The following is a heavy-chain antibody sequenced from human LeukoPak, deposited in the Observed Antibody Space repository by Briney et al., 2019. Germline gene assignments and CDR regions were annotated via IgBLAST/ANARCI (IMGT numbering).Heavy chain of an antibody. D-gene: IGHD3-16*01. CDR2: ISSNGVNT. Sequence: GGSLRLSCSASGFSFSSYTMHWVSQAPGKGLEYVSGISSNGVNTYYPDSVKGRFTISRDNSKNTLYLQMSSLRPEDTAVYSCVKGDVYTSSGLDYWGQGTLVSVSS. J-gene: IGHJ4*02. CDR3: VKGDVYTSSGLDY. CDR1: GFSFSSYT. V-gene: IGHV3-64D*06.